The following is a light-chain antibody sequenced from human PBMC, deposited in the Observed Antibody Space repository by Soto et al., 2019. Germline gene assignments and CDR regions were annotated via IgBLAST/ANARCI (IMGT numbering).Light chain of an antibody. Sequence: QSALTQPASVSGSPGQSITISRTGTSSDVGGYNYVSWYQQHPGKAPKLMIFEVINRPSEVSNRFSGSKSGNTASLTISGLQAEDEGDYYCSSYTGSSINTVVFGGGTKLTVL. V-gene: IGLV2-14*01. CDR1: SSDVGGYNY. CDR3: SSYTGSSINTVV. CDR2: EVI. J-gene: IGLJ2*01.